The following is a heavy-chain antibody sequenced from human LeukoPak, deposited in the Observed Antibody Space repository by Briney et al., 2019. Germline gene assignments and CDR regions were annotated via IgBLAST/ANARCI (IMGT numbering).Heavy chain of an antibody. D-gene: IGHD3-9*01. V-gene: IGHV3-23*01. J-gene: IGHJ4*02. CDR1: GFTFNSYG. Sequence: GGSLRLSCAASGFTFNSYGMTWVRQVPGKGLEWLSTISGSGGSTYYADSVKGRFTISRDNSKNTLYLQMNSLRAEDTAVYYCAKGLYYDIFYFFDYWGQGTLVTVSS. CDR3: AKGLYYDIFYFFDY. CDR2: ISGSGGST.